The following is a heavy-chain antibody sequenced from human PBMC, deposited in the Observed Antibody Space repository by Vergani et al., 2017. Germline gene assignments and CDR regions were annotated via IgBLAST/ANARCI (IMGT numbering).Heavy chain of an antibody. J-gene: IGHJ4*02. Sequence: EGKRGEDGGGLVQPGCSLRLSCAASGFTFSSYAMSWVRQAPGKGLEWVSAISVCGGRTYEADSGKGRFTISRDNSKNTLYLQINSLRAEDTAVYYCGGSKAFDYWGQGTLVTVSS. CDR2: ISVCGGRT. CDR3: GGSKAFDY. CDR1: GFTFSSYA. V-gene: IGHV3-23*04. D-gene: IGHD3-10*01.